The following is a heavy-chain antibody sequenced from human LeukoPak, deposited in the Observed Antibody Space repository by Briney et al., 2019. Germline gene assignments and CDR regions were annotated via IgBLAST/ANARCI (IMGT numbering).Heavy chain of an antibody. CDR1: GGSISSGSYY. Sequence: SQTLSLTCTVSGGSISSGSYYWSWIRQPAGKGLEWIGRIYTSGSTNYNPSLKSRVTISVDTSKNQFSLKLSSVTAADTAVYYCARGDGWSGLEVKPYYFDYWGQGTLVTVSS. V-gene: IGHV4-61*02. D-gene: IGHD3-3*01. J-gene: IGHJ4*02. CDR3: ARGDGWSGLEVKPYYFDY. CDR2: IYTSGST.